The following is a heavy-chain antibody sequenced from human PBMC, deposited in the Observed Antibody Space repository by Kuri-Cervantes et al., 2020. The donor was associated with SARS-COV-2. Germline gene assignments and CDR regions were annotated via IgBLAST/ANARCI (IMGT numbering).Heavy chain of an antibody. V-gene: IGHV1-2*02. D-gene: IGHD3-22*01. CDR2: INPNSGGT. Sequence: ASVKVSCKASGYTFTGYYMHWVRQAPGQGLEWMGWINPNSGGTNYAQKFQGRVTMTRDTSISTAYMELSRLRSDDTAVYYFARDLYYYDSSGPEGYYYYGMDVWGQGTTVTSP. J-gene: IGHJ6*02. CDR1: GYTFTGYY. CDR3: ARDLYYYDSSGPEGYYYYGMDV.